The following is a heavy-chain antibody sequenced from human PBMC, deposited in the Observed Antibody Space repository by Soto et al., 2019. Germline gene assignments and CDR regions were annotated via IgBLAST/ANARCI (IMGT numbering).Heavy chain of an antibody. Sequence: QVQLVESRGGVVQPGRSLRLSCAASGFIFSSYAMHWVRQAPGKGLEWVALISDDGSTKYYADSVKGRFTISRDTSRNTLYLQMNSLSAEDTAVYYCTRADVTVTLSVFDPWGQGTLVTVSS. CDR2: ISDDGSTK. D-gene: IGHD4-17*01. CDR1: GFIFSSYA. V-gene: IGHV3-30-3*01. CDR3: TRADVTVTLSVFDP. J-gene: IGHJ5*02.